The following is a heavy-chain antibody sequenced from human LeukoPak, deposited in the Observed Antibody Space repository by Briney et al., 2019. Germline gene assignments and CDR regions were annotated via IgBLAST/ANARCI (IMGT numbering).Heavy chain of an antibody. Sequence: GGSLRLSCAASGFTFSSYSMNWVRQAPGKGLEWVSSIGSSSSYIYYAGSVRGRFTISRDNAKNSLYLQMNSLRAEDTAVYYCTRAPVQYILAEVKYFQHWGQGTLVTVSS. J-gene: IGHJ1*01. V-gene: IGHV3-21*01. CDR3: TRAPVQYILAEVKYFQH. D-gene: IGHD5-12*01. CDR1: GFTFSSYS. CDR2: IGSSSSYI.